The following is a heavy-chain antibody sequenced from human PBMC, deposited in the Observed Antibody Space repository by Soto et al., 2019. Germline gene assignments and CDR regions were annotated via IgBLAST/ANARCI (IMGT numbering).Heavy chain of an antibody. J-gene: IGHJ4*02. V-gene: IGHV4-4*02. CDR3: ASHLIMPGTRGFDS. CDR2: IYHGGST. Sequence: SETLSLTCTVSSGSITSSKWWSWVRQPPGKGLEWIGEIYHGGSTNYNPSLKGRVTISVDKSKNQLSLQLNSVTAADTAVYYCASHLIMPGTRGFDSWGQGTLVTVSS. D-gene: IGHD6-13*01. CDR1: SGSITSSKW.